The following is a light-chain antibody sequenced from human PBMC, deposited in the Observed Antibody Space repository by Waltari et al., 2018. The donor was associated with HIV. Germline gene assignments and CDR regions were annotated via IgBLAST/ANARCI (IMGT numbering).Light chain of an antibody. CDR1: QSVFSTSNGRNY. Sequence: IVMTQSPGSLAVSLGDRATINCKSSQSVFSTSNGRNYLAWYQQKAGQPPRLLISWASTRESGVPDRFSGSGYGADFTLTISSLQAEDVAVYFCQQFYSSWTFGQGTKVE. V-gene: IGKV4-1*01. J-gene: IGKJ1*01. CDR2: WAS. CDR3: QQFYSSWT.